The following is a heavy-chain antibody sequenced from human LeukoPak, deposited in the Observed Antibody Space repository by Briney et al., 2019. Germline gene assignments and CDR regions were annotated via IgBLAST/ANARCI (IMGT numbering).Heavy chain of an antibody. J-gene: IGHJ2*01. CDR2: IYYSGST. Sequence: NASETLSLTCTVSGGSISSYYWSWIRQPPGKGLEWIGYIYYSGSTNYNPSLKSRVTISVDTSKNQFSLKLSSVTAADTAVYYCARAVDRDWCFDLWGRGTLVTVSS. D-gene: IGHD4-23*01. CDR3: ARAVDRDWCFDL. V-gene: IGHV4-59*01. CDR1: GGSISSYY.